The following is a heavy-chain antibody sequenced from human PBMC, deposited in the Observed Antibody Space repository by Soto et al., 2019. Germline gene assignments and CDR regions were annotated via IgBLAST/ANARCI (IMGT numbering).Heavy chain of an antibody. CDR1: GFTLRTNG. CDR2: FSGSGDDT. CDR3: AGHGGYSY. J-gene: IGHJ4*02. D-gene: IGHD4-17*01. Sequence: GGSRRLSCAATGFTLRTNGMSWVRQAPGKGLEWVSSFSGSGDDTWYADSLKGRFTISRDNSKNTVYLQMNSLRAEDTALYYCAGHGGYSYLGQGTLVTVSS. V-gene: IGHV3-23*01.